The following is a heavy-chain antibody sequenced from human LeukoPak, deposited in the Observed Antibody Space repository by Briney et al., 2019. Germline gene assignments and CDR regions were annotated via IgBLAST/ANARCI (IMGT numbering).Heavy chain of an antibody. CDR1: GGCISSSSYY. D-gene: IGHD6-19*01. CDR3: ARHPAVAVTDY. CDR2: IYYSGST. V-gene: IGHV4-39*01. Sequence: SETLSLTCTVSGGCISSSSYYWGWIRQPPGKGLEWIGSIYYSGSTYYNPSLKSRVTISVDTSKNQFSLKLSSVTAADTAVYYCARHPAVAVTDYWGQGTLVTVSS. J-gene: IGHJ4*02.